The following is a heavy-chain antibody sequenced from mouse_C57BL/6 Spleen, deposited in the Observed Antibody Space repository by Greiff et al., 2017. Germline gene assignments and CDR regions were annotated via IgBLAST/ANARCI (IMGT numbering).Heavy chain of an antibody. V-gene: IGHV1-18*01. CDR3: AKADYYGSSLYY. D-gene: IGHD1-1*01. J-gene: IGHJ2*01. CDR1: GYTFTDYN. Sequence: VQLQQSGPALVKPGDSVKIPCKASGYTFTDYNMDWVKQSEGKSLEWIGDINPNNGGTIYNKKFKGKATLTVDKSSSTAYMEHRSLTSEDTAVYYCAKADYYGSSLYYWGQGTTLTVSS. CDR2: INPNNGGT.